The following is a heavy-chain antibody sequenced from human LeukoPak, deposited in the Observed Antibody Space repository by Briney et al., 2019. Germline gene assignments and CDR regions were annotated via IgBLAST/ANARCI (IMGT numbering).Heavy chain of an antibody. CDR3: ATALYSGYADY. Sequence: EASVKVSCKASGYIFTGYYMHWVRQAPGQGLEWMGGIIPIFGTANYAQKFQGRVTITTDESTSTAYMELSSLRSEDTAVYYCATALYSGYADYWGQGTLVTVSS. J-gene: IGHJ4*02. CDR1: GYIFTGYY. D-gene: IGHD5-12*01. CDR2: IIPIFGTA. V-gene: IGHV1-69*05.